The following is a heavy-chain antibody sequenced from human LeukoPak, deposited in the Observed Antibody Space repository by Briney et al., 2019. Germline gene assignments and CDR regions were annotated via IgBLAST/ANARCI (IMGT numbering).Heavy chain of an antibody. V-gene: IGHV3-11*01. D-gene: IGHD1-7*01. CDR2: ISSSGSTI. CDR1: GFTFSDYY. J-gene: IGHJ4*02. Sequence: GGSLRLSCAASGFTFSDYYMSWIRQAPGKGLEWVSYISSSGSTIYYADSVKGRFTISRDNAKNSLYLQMNSLKTEDTAVYYCSTDLVLTGTALLAWGQGTLVTVSS. CDR3: STDLVLTGTALLA.